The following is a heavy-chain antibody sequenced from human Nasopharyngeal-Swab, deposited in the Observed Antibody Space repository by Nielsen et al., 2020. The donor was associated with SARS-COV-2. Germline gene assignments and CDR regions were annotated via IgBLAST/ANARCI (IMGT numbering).Heavy chain of an antibody. Sequence: SETLSLPCAISGASVTSYYWGCIRQPPGKGLEWICSMYHSCHPYHNLSLKSRVTISVDTSKNQVSLNLTSVTAADTAVYYCARHLSDVDSPMVPWFDPWGQGTLVTVSS. V-gene: IGHV4-38-2*01. CDR3: ARHLSDVDSPMVPWFDP. CDR2: MYHSCHP. CDR1: GASVTSYY. J-gene: IGHJ5*02. D-gene: IGHD3-10*01.